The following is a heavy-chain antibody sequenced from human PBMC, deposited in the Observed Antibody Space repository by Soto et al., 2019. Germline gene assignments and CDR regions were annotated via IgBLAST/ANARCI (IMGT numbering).Heavy chain of an antibody. Sequence: EVQLVESGGGLVQPGGSLRLSCAASAFTLSTYWMSWVRQAPGKGQEWVATIKQDGSETHYVDSVKGRFTISRDNAENSLYLQMNSLRAEDTAVYYCVRGCGRASCPYYWDVWGKGTTVTVSS. CDR1: AFTLSTYW. J-gene: IGHJ6*03. V-gene: IGHV3-7*01. D-gene: IGHD2-2*01. CDR3: VRGCGRASCPYYWDV. CDR2: IKQDGSET.